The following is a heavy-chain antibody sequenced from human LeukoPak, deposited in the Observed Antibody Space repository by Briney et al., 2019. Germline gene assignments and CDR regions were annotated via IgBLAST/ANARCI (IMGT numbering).Heavy chain of an antibody. CDR3: ARYTAWNLDAFDI. V-gene: IGHV1-2*02. D-gene: IGHD1-7*01. Sequence: RASVKVSCKASGYTFTSYGISWVRQAPGQGLEWMGWINPNSGGTNYAQKFQGRVTMTRDTSISTAYMELSRLRSDDTAVYYCARYTAWNLDAFDIWGQGTMVTVSS. CDR1: GYTFTSYG. CDR2: INPNSGGT. J-gene: IGHJ3*02.